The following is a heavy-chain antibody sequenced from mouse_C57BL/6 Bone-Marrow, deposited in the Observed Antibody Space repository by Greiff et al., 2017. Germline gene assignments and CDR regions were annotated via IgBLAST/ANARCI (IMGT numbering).Heavy chain of an antibody. CDR2: INPYNGGT. V-gene: IGHV1-19*01. CDR3: AKIRTGAMDY. J-gene: IGHJ4*01. CDR1: GYTFTDYY. Sequence: EVQGVESGPVLVKPGASVKMSCKASGYTFTDYYMNWVKQSHGKSLEWIGVINPYNGGTSYNQKFKGKATLTVDKSSSTAYMELNSLTSEDSAVYYCAKIRTGAMDYWGQGTSVTVSS. D-gene: IGHD5-1-1*01.